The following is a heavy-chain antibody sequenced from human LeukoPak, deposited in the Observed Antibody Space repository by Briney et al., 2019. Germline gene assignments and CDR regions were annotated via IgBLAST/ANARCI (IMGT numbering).Heavy chain of an antibody. V-gene: IGHV1-46*01. D-gene: IGHD2-15*01. J-gene: IGHJ6*03. CDR1: GYTFTSYY. Sequence: ASVKVSCKASGYTFTSYYMHWVRQAPGQGLEWMGIINPSGGSTSYAQKFQGRVTMTRDTSTSTVYMELSSLRSEDTAVYYCARAVSDCSGGSCYPYYYYMDVWGKGTTVTVSS. CDR2: INPSGGST. CDR3: ARAVSDCSGGSCYPYYYYMDV.